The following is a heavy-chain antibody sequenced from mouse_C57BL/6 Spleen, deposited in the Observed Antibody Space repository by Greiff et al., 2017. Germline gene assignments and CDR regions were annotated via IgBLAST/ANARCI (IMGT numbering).Heavy chain of an antibody. CDR3: ARRHWETTFDY. CDR1: GYTFTDYY. J-gene: IGHJ2*01. CDR2: INPNNGGT. Sequence: EVQLQQSGPELVKPGASVKISCKASGYTFTDYYMNWVKQSHGKSLEWIGDINPNNGGTSYNQKFKGKATLTVDKSSSTAYMELRSLTSEDSAVYYCARRHWETTFDYWGQGTTLTVSS. D-gene: IGHD4-1*01. V-gene: IGHV1-26*01.